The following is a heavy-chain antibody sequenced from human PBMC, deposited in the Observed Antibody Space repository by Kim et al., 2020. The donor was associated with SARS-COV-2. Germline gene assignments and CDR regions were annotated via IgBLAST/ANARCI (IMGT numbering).Heavy chain of an antibody. J-gene: IGHJ4*02. Sequence: YADSVKGRFTISGDNAKSSLYLQMNSLRAEDTAVYYCASWDCSSTSCFAYWGQGTLVTVSS. CDR3: ASWDCSSTSCFAY. V-gene: IGHV3-21*01. D-gene: IGHD2-2*01.